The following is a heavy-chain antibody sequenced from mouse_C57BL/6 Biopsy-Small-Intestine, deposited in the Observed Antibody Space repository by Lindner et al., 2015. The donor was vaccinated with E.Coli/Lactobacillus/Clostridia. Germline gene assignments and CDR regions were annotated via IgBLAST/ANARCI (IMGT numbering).Heavy chain of an antibody. V-gene: IGHV1-77*01. D-gene: IGHD1-2*01. Sequence: SVKVSCKASGGPFSNHAVTWVRQAPGQGPEYMGRIIPVLNMPNYSPKFQGRLTLTADESTSTVYMELTDLTSVDTALYYCARAHQPGFQYLFDDWGQGTLVTVSS. CDR3: ARAHQPGFQYLFDD. CDR2: IIPVLNMP. J-gene: IGHJ4*01. CDR1: GGPFSNHA.